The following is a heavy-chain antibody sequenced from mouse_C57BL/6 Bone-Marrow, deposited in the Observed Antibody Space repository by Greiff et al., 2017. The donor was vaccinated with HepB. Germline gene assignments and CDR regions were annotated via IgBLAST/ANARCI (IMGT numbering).Heavy chain of an antibody. CDR3: ARRYYGSSWYFDV. J-gene: IGHJ1*03. D-gene: IGHD1-1*01. CDR1: GYTFTSYW. CDR2: IYPGSGST. V-gene: IGHV1-55*01. Sequence: QVQLQQPGAELVKPGASVKMSCKASGYTFTSYWITWVKQRPGQGLESIGDIYPGSGSTNYNEKFKSKATLTVDTSSSTAYMQLSSLTSEDSAVYYCARRYYGSSWYFDVWGTGTTVTVSS.